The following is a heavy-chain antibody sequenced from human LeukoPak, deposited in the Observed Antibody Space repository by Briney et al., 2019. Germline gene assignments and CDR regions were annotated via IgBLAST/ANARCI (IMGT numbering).Heavy chain of an antibody. J-gene: IGHJ6*03. CDR3: ARDLLSSTAMGFYYYYYMDV. V-gene: IGHV4-39*07. CDR1: GGSISNSIYH. CDR2: IYYSGST. Sequence: SETLSLTCTFSGGSISNSIYHWGRLRQPQRKGLEWIGSIYYSGSTYYNPSLKSRVTISVDTSKNQFSLKLSSVTAADTAVYYCARDLLSSTAMGFYYYYYMDVWGKGTTVTVSS. D-gene: IGHD5-18*01.